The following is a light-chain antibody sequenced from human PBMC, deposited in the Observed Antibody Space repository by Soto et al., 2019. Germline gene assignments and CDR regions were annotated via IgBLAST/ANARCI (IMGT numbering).Light chain of an antibody. J-gene: IGKJ1*01. CDR1: QSVSSNY. V-gene: IGKV3-20*01. CDR2: GAS. CDR3: QQYDTSPGT. Sequence: EVMLTQSPGTLSLSPGERATLSCRASQSVSSNYLAWYQQKSGQAPRLLIYGASNRATGIQDRFSGSGSGTDVHLTIRRKETEDFAVDFCQQYDTSPGTFGQGTKVEFK.